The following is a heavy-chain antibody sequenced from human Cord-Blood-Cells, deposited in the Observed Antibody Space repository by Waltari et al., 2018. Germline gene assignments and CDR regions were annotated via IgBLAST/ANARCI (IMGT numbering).Heavy chain of an antibody. D-gene: IGHD2-15*01. CDR1: GGTFSSYD. Sequence: QVPLVQSGAEVKKPGSSVKVSCKASGGTFSSYDLCWVRPARGHGREWMGGIIPILGIANYAQKFQGRVTITADESTSTAYMELSSLRSEDTAVYYCARGYCSGGSCRRTYYYYYYMDVWGKGTTVTVSS. J-gene: IGHJ6*03. CDR3: ARGYCSGGSCRRTYYYYYYMDV. CDR2: IIPILGIA. V-gene: IGHV1-69*04.